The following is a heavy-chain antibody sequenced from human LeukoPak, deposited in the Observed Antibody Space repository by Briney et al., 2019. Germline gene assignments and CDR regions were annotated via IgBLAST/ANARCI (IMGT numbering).Heavy chain of an antibody. D-gene: IGHD3-10*01. Sequence: SETLCLTCTVSGGSMSTYYWSWIRQSPGKGLEWIGYIYYSGSTSYNPSLKSRLTISIDTSKTQFYLKLSSVTAADTAVYYCARVVYSGSWGYFDYWGQGILVTVPS. CDR3: ARVVYSGSWGYFDY. V-gene: IGHV4-59*01. CDR2: IYYSGST. CDR1: GGSMSTYY. J-gene: IGHJ4*02.